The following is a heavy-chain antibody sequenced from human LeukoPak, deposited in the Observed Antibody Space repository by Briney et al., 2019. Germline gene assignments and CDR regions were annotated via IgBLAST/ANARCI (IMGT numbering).Heavy chain of an antibody. D-gene: IGHD1-14*01. V-gene: IGHV3-74*01. J-gene: IGHJ4*02. CDR2: INSDGSST. Sequence: GGALRLSFAAPGFTLSSYLVHLGRQAPGEGLVWVSRINSDGSSTSYADSVKGRFTISRDNAKNTLYLQMNSLRAEDTAVYYCARLNPRSSYWGQGTLVTVSS. CDR1: GFTLSSYL. CDR3: ARLNPRSSY.